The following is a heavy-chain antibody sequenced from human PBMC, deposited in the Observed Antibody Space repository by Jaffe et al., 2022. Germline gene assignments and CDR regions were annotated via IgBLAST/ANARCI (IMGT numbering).Heavy chain of an antibody. V-gene: IGHV3-23*04. J-gene: IGHJ5*02. CDR2: ISGSGGST. CDR1: GFTFSSYA. CDR3: AKVGGLVVVPAAIPRTNWFDP. Sequence: EVQLVESGGGLVQPGGSLRLSCAASGFTFSSYAMSWVRQAPGKGLEWVSAISGSGGSTYYADSVKGRFTISRDNSKNTLYLQMNSLRAEDTAVYYCAKVGGLVVVPAAIPRTNWFDPWGQGTLVTVSS. D-gene: IGHD2-2*01.